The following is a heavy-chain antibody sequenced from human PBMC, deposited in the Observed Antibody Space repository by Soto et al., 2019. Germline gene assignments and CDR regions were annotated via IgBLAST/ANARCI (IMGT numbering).Heavy chain of an antibody. D-gene: IGHD3-9*01. CDR1: GFTFSSYG. V-gene: IGHV3-30*18. CDR3: AKGYLRYVDY. CDR2: ISYDGSNK. J-gene: IGHJ4*02. Sequence: GGSLRLSCAASGFTFSSYGMHWVRQAPGKGLEWVAVISYDGSNKYYADSVKGRFTISRDNSKNTLYLQMNSLRAEDTAVYYCAKGYLRYVDYWGQGTLVTVSS.